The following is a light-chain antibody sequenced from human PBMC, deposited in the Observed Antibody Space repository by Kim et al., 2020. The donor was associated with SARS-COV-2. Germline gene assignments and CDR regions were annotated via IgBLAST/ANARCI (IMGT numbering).Light chain of an antibody. J-gene: IGKJ1*01. V-gene: IGKV3-20*01. CDR1: LGVSSTS. CDR2: GVS. Sequence: EAAAPPSRTGLGVSSTSLAWYHHKPGQAPRLLIYGVSSRATGIPARFSGSGSGTDFTLTISRLQPEDFAVYYCQQYSALPWTFGHGTKVDIK. CDR3: QQYSALPWT.